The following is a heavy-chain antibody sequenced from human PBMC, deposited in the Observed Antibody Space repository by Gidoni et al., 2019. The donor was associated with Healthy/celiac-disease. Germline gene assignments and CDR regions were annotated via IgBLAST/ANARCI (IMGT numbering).Heavy chain of an antibody. J-gene: IGHJ4*02. CDR1: GFTFSSYD. V-gene: IGHV3-13*01. CDR3: ARGTLSGDFDY. D-gene: IGHD3-16*02. Sequence: EVQLVESGGGLVQPGGSLRLSCAASGFTFSSYDMHWVRQATGKGLEWVSAIGTAGDTYYPGSVKGRFTISRENAKNSLYLQMNSRRAGDTAVYYCARGTLSGDFDYWGQGTLVTVSS. CDR2: IGTAGDT.